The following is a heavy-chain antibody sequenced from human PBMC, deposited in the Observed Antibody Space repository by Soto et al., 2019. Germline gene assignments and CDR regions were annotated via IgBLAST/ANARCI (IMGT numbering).Heavy chain of an antibody. J-gene: IGHJ6*03. D-gene: IGHD4-4*01. CDR1: GFTVSSNY. CDR2: IYSGGST. CDR3: ARCRSNQNQLYYYYYYMDV. V-gene: IGHV3-66*01. Sequence: GGSLRLSCAASGFTVSSNYMSWVRQAPGKGLEWVSVIYSGGSTYYADSVKGRFTISRDNSKNTLYLQMNSLRAEDTAVYYCARCRSNQNQLYYYYYYMDVWGKGTTVTVSS.